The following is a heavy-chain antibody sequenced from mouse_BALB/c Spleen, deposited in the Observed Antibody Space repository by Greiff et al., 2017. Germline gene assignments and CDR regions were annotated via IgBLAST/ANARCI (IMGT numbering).Heavy chain of an antibody. CDR1: GFTFTDYY. CDR3: ARDTDY. Sequence: EVQVVESGGGLVQPGGSLRLSCATSGFTFTDYYMSWVRQPPGKALEWLGFIRNKANGYTTEYSASVKGRFTISRDNSQSILYLHMNTLRAEDRATYYSARDTDYWGQGTSLTVSS. J-gene: IGHJ4*01. CDR2: IRNKANGYTT. V-gene: IGHV7-3*02.